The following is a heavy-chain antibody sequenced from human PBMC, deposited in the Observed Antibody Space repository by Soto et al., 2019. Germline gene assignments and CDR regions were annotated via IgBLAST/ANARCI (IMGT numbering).Heavy chain of an antibody. CDR2: MSHSGPT. CDR1: GGSVTTNYW. Sequence: QLQESGPGLVKPSGTLSLTCAVSGGSVTTNYWWGWVRQSPVTGLEWIGDMSHSGPTNYSPSLRSRITIAVATCKIQFSLLLHSVTAADTAVYFCGMRCCGYTIHSWGLGTLVTVSS. CDR3: GMRCCGYTIHS. D-gene: IGHD1-1*01. V-gene: IGHV4-4*02. J-gene: IGHJ4*02.